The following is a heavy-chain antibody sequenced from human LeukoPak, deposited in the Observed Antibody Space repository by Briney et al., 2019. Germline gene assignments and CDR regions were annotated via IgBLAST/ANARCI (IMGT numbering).Heavy chain of an antibody. J-gene: IGHJ4*02. CDR2: IGAYNGNT. Sequence: ASVKVSCKASGYTFTSYGISCVRQAPGQGLEWMGWIGAYNGNTNYAQKLQGRVTMTTDTSTSTAYMELRRLTSDDTAVYYCARERITMVRGVIITAEGLDYWGQGTLVTVSS. V-gene: IGHV1-18*01. CDR1: GYTFTSYG. D-gene: IGHD3-10*01. CDR3: ARERITMVRGVIITAEGLDY.